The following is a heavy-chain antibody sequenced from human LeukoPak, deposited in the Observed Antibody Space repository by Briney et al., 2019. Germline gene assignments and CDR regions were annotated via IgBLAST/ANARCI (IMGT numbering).Heavy chain of an antibody. CDR3: ARSPYYDSGAWGRYFDF. CDR2: IYYTGNT. Sequence: PSETLSLTCPASGGSINTYYWHWIRQPPGKGLEWIAYIYYTGNTNYNPSLKSRVTASVDTSKNQFSLTLSSVTAADTAVYYCARSPYYDSGAWGRYFDFWGRGTLVTVSS. J-gene: IGHJ4*02. D-gene: IGHD3-22*01. CDR1: GGSINTYY. V-gene: IGHV4-59*01.